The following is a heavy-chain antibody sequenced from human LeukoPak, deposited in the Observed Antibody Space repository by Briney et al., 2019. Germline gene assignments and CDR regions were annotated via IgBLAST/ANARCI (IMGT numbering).Heavy chain of an antibody. Sequence: SETLSLTCTVSGGSISSYYWSWIQQPPGKGLEWIGYIYYSGSTNYNPSLKSRVTISVDTSKNQFSLKLSSVTAADTAVYYCARAGVVTAILDYWGQGTLVTVSS. CDR2: IYYSGST. CDR3: ARAGVVTAILDY. D-gene: IGHD2-21*02. J-gene: IGHJ4*02. CDR1: GGSISSYY. V-gene: IGHV4-59*01.